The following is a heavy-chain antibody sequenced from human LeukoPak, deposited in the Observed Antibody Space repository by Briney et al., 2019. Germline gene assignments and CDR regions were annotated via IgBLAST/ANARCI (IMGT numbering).Heavy chain of an antibody. Sequence: ASVKVSCKASGYTFTSYYMHWVRQAPGQGLEWMGIINPSGGSTSYAQKFQGRVTMTRDMSTSTVYMELSRLTSDDTAVYYCARAKPYDNNGYSPELRYWGQGTLVTVS. D-gene: IGHD3-22*01. V-gene: IGHV1-46*01. CDR2: INPSGGST. CDR1: GYTFTSYY. CDR3: ARAKPYDNNGYSPELRY. J-gene: IGHJ4*02.